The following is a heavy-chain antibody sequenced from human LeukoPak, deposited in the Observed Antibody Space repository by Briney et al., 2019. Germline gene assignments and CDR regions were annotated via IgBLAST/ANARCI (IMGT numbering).Heavy chain of an antibody. CDR3: ARGSVADSFDY. CDR2: IYYSGST. J-gene: IGHJ4*02. CDR1: GGSISSGGYY. D-gene: IGHD6-19*01. Sequence: SETLSLTCTVSGGSISSGGYYWSWIRQHPGKGLRWIGYIYYSGSTYYNPSLKSRVTISVDTSKNQFSLKLSSVTAADTAVYYCARGSVADSFDYWGQGTLVTVSS. V-gene: IGHV4-31*03.